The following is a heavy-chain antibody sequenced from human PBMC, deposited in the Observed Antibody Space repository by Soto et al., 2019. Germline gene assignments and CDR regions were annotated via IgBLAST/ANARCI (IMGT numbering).Heavy chain of an antibody. V-gene: IGHV4-39*01. D-gene: IGHD2-21*01. CDR1: GGSISKSNYF. CDR2: ILYSGTT. J-gene: IGHJ4*02. CDR3: ARLGWGNGDSDY. Sequence: QLQLQESGPGLVKSSETLSLTCTVSGGSISKSNYFWVWIRHVPGKGLEWIASILYSGTTSYNSSLKSRVAISVDTSKNQFSLELNSVTAADTAVYYCARLGWGNGDSDYWGQGTLVTVSS.